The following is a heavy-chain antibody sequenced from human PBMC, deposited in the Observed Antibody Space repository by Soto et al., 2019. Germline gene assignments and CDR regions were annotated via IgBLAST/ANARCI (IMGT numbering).Heavy chain of an antibody. D-gene: IGHD3-10*01. J-gene: IGHJ4*02. CDR3: AKSIITMVRGAPYYFDY. Sequence: HPGGSLRLSCAASGFTFSSYAMSWVRQAPGKGLEWVSAISGSGGSTYYADSVKGRFTISRDNSKNTLYLQMNSLRAEDTAVYYCAKSIITMVRGAPYYFDYWGQGTLVTVSS. CDR2: ISGSGGST. CDR1: GFTFSSYA. V-gene: IGHV3-23*01.